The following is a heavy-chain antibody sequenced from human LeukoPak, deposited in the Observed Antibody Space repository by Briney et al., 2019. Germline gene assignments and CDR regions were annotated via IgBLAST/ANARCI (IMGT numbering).Heavy chain of an antibody. V-gene: IGHV3-15*01. D-gene: IGHD4-23*01. CDR3: TTEYGGSPGVDY. CDR2: IKSKTDGGTT. CDR1: GFTFSNAW. Sequence: GGSLRLSCAASGFTFSNAWMSWVRQAPGKGLEWVGRIKSKTDGGTTDYAAPVKGRFTISRDDSKNTLYLQMNSLKTEDTAVYYCTTEYGGSPGVDYWGQGTLVTVSS. J-gene: IGHJ4*02.